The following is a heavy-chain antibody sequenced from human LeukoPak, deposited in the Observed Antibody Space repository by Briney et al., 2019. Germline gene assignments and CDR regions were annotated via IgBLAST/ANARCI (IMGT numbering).Heavy chain of an antibody. CDR2: INPSGGST. CDR1: GYTFTSYY. D-gene: IGHD4-17*01. J-gene: IGHJ6*03. Sequence: ASVKVSCKASGYTFTSYYMHWVRQAPGQGLEGMGIINPSGGSTSYAQKFQGRVTMTRDMSASTVYMELSSLRSEDTAVYYCAREPYYGDSSGYYYYYYMDVWGKGTTVTVSS. CDR3: AREPYYGDSSGYYYYYYMDV. V-gene: IGHV1-46*01.